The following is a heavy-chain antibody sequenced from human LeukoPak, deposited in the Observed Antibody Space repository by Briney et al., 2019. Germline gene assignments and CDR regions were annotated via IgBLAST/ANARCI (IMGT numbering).Heavy chain of an antibody. CDR3: ARGVQFSSGWYYDY. CDR1: GFTFSSYS. V-gene: IGHV3-21*01. J-gene: IGHJ4*02. CDR2: ISSGSNYI. Sequence: PGGSLRLSCAASGFTFSSYSMNWVRQAPGRGLEWVSVISSGSNYIYYADSVKGRFTIPRDNAKNSLYLQMNSLRAEDTAVYYCARGVQFSSGWYYDYWGQGVLVTVSS. D-gene: IGHD6-19*01.